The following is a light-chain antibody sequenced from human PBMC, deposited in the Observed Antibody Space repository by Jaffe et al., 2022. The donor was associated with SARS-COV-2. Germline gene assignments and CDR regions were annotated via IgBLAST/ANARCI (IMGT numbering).Light chain of an antibody. CDR3: QQSYSTLGT. V-gene: IGKV1-39*01. Sequence: DIQMTQSPSSLSASVGDRVTITCRASQNINSYLNWYQQKPGKAPQLLIYGASSLQSGVPSRFSGSGSGTDFTLTISSLQPEDFATYYCQQSYSTLGTFGQGTRVEIK. CDR1: QNINSY. J-gene: IGKJ1*01. CDR2: GAS.